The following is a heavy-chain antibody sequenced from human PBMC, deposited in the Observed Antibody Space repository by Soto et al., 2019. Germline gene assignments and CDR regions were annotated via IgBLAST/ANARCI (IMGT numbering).Heavy chain of an antibody. CDR2: IYYSGST. J-gene: IGHJ6*02. D-gene: IGHD7-27*01. V-gene: IGHV4-39*01. CDR3: ARLTGGYYYYGMDV. CDR1: GGSISSSSYH. Sequence: PSETLSLTCTVSGGSISSSSYHWGWIRQPPGKGLEWIGSIYYSGSTYYNPSLKSRVTISVDTSKNQFSLKLSSVTAADTAVYYCARLTGGYYYYGMDVWGQGTTVTVSS.